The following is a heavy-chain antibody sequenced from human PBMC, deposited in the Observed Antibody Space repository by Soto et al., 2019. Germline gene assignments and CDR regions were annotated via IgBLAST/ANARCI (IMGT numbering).Heavy chain of an antibody. CDR3: TKSPRVATVFRWGLDP. D-gene: IGHD5-12*01. Sequence: PGGSLRLSCAASGFSVSDYAIAWVRQAPGKGLEWVSSLSGSETMRQADSVKGRFTISRDNSKNTVYLQMNNLRVEDTALYYCTKSPRVATVFRWGLDPWGQGXLVTVSS. V-gene: IGHV3-23*01. J-gene: IGHJ5*02. CDR2: LSGSETM. CDR1: GFSVSDYA.